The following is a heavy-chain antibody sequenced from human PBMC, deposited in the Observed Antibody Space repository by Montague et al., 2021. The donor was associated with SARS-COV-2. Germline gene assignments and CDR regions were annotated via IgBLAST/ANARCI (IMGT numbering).Heavy chain of an antibody. V-gene: IGHV3-23*01. Sequence: SLRLSCAASGFTFSTYGMNWVRQAPGKGLEWVSTITAGGGTTHYADSVKGRFTITRDISKSTLYLHMTSLRAEDTAVYYCAKVGGFLDNRFDPWGQGTLVTVSS. CDR3: AKVGGFLDNRFDP. J-gene: IGHJ5*02. CDR2: ITAGGGTT. D-gene: IGHD3-16*01. CDR1: GFTFSTYG.